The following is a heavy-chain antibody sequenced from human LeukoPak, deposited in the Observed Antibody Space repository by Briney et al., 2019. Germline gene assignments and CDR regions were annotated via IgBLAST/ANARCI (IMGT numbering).Heavy chain of an antibody. Sequence: GGSLRLSCAASGFTVSSNYMSWVRQAPGKGLEWVSVIYSGGSTYYADSVKGRFTISRDNSKNTLYLQMNSLRAEDTAVYYCAKDRKLVLPDYWGQGTLVTVSS. CDR3: AKDRKLVLPDY. CDR1: GFTVSSNY. CDR2: IYSGGST. D-gene: IGHD2-15*01. J-gene: IGHJ4*02. V-gene: IGHV3-53*01.